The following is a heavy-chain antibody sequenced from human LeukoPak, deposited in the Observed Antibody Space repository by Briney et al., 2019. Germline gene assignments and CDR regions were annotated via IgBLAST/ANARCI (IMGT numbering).Heavy chain of an antibody. CDR1: GFTFSSYA. CDR2: ISYDGSNK. V-gene: IGHV3-30-3*01. CDR3: ARDEATAAGNFWYFDL. J-gene: IGHJ2*01. Sequence: GGSLRLSCAASGFTFSSYAMHWVRQAPGKGLEWVAVISYDGSNKYYADSVKGRFTISRDNSKNTLYLQMNSLRAEDTAVYYCARDEATAAGNFWYFDLWGRGTLVTVSS. D-gene: IGHD1-7*01.